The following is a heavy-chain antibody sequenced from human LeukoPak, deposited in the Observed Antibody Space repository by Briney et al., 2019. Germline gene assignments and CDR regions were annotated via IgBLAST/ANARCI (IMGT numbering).Heavy chain of an antibody. J-gene: IGHJ4*02. CDR3: ASNYYDSSGYYVGVDY. D-gene: IGHD3-22*01. V-gene: IGHV4-34*01. CDR2: INHSGST. Sequence: SETLSLTCAVYGGSFSGYYWSWIRQPPGKGLEWIGEINHSGSTNYNPSLKSRVTISVDTSKNQFSLKLSSVTASDTAVYYCASNYYDSSGYYVGVDYWGQGTLVTVSS. CDR1: GGSFSGYY.